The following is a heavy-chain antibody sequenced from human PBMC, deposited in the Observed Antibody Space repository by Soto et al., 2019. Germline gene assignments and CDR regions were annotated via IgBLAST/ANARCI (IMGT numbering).Heavy chain of an antibody. V-gene: IGHV1-69*02. J-gene: IGHJ4*02. D-gene: IGHD2-2*02. CDR2: IIPILGIA. Sequence: QVQLVQSGAEVKKPGSSVKVSCKASGGTFSSYTISWVRQAPGQGLEWMGRIIPILGIANYAQKFQGRVTIPADKXTSTAYMELSSLSSEDEAVYYSVKYPPHDRLLFDYWCQGTLVTVS. CDR1: GGTFSSYT. CDR3: VKYPPHDRLLFDY.